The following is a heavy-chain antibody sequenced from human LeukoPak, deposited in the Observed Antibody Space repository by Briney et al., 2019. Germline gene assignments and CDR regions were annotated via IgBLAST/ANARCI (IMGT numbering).Heavy chain of an antibody. J-gene: IGHJ4*02. V-gene: IGHV3-11*04. CDR3: ARRYCSSTSCLLDY. Sequence: PGGSLTLSCAVFGLKYSDAWMNWVRQAPGKGLEWASYISSTSGSTIYYADSVKGRFSISRDNAKNSLYLQMNSLRAEDTAVYYCARRYCSSTSCLLDYWGQGTLVTVSS. CDR1: GLKYSDAW. CDR2: ISSTSGSTI. D-gene: IGHD2-2*01.